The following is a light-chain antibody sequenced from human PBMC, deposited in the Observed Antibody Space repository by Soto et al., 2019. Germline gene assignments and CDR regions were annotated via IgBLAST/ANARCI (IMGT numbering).Light chain of an antibody. Sequence: QSALTQPASVSGSLGQSITISCTGTSGDVGANNYVSWYQQHPGKVPRLMIYDVNNRPSGVSNRFSGSKSGNTASLTISWLQAEDEADYYCSSYTSSSTYVFGAGTKLTVL. J-gene: IGLJ1*01. CDR2: DVN. CDR1: SGDVGANNY. CDR3: SSYTSSSTYV. V-gene: IGLV2-14*03.